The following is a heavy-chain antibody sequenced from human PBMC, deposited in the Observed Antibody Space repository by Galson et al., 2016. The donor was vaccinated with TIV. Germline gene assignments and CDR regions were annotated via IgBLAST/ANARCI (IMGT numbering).Heavy chain of an antibody. J-gene: IGHJ6*02. Sequence: SVKVSCKASGGTINSYAINWVRQDPGQGLEWLGGTFPIFGSPNSAQKFQGRVTLTADEPTTTAYMELSSLRSEDTAVYYCAGSRPHLRGDPYDYYIMDVWGQGTTITVSS. CDR2: TFPIFGSP. D-gene: IGHD2-21*02. CDR3: AGSRPHLRGDPYDYYIMDV. CDR1: GGTINSYA. V-gene: IGHV1-69*13.